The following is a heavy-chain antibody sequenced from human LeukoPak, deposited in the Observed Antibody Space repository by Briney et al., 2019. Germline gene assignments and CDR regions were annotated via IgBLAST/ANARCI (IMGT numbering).Heavy chain of an antibody. CDR2: INPSGGST. CDR1: GYTFTSYY. J-gene: IGHJ3*02. CDR3: ARGDIVVVTAIPYAIDI. Sequence: ASVKVSCKASGYTFTSYYMHWVRHAPGQGLEWMGIINPSGGSTSYAQKFQGRVTMTRDTSTSTVYMELSSLRSEDTAVYYCARGDIVVVTAIPYAIDIWRQGTMVTVSS. V-gene: IGHV1-46*01. D-gene: IGHD2-21*02.